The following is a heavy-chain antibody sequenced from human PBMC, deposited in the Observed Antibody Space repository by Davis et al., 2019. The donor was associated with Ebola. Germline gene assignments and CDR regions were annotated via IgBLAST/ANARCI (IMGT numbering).Heavy chain of an antibody. Sequence: GESLKISCAAFGFKFSDYGMHWVRQAPGKGLEWVGLIWYDGSVKYYGDSVKGRFTISRDNSKDSAYLQMTSLRVEDTAVYYCATRFSNSDGALDIWGRGTLVTVSS. CDR3: ATRFSNSDGALDI. V-gene: IGHV3-33*03. D-gene: IGHD1-7*01. CDR2: IWYDGSVK. J-gene: IGHJ3*02. CDR1: GFKFSDYG.